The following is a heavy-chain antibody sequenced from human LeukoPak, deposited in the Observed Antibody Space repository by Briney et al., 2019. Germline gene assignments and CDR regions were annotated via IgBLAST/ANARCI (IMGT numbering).Heavy chain of an antibody. D-gene: IGHD3-9*01. CDR1: GGTFSSYA. Sequence: GASVKVSCKASGGTFSSYAISWVRQAPGQGLEWMGIINPSGGSTSYAQKFQGRVTMTRDTSTSTVYMELSSLRSEDTAVYYCARDRVLTGYHTLHFDYWGQGTLVTVSS. CDR2: INPSGGST. CDR3: ARDRVLTGYHTLHFDY. V-gene: IGHV1-46*01. J-gene: IGHJ4*02.